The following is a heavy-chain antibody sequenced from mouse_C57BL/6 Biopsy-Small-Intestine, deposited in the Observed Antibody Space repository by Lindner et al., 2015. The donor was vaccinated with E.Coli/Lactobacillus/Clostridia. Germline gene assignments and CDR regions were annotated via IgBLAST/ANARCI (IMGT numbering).Heavy chain of an antibody. J-gene: IGHJ4*01. D-gene: IGHD2-3*01. CDR1: GFTFSDYG. CDR3: AKNDGYYAMDY. CDR2: ISSGSNTI. V-gene: IGHV5-17*01. Sequence: VQLQESGGGLVKPGGSLKLSCAASGFTFSDYGMHWVRQAPEKGLGWVAYISSGSNTIYYADTVKGRFTISRDNAKNTLFLQMTSLRSEDTAMYYCAKNDGYYAMDYWGQGTSVTVSS.